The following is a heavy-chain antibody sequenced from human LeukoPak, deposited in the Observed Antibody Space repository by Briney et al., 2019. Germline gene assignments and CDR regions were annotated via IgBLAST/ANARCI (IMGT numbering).Heavy chain of an antibody. CDR3: AKAASSSWPSYQYGMDV. Sequence: GGSLRLSCAASGFIFSSYSMSWVRQAPGKGLEWVSVITGSGKNTYYADSVKGRFTISKDNSKNTVYLQMNDLRVDDAAVYYCAKAASSSWPSYQYGMDVWGQGTTVTVSS. V-gene: IGHV3-23*01. CDR1: GFIFSSYS. CDR2: ITGSGKNT. D-gene: IGHD6-13*01. J-gene: IGHJ6*02.